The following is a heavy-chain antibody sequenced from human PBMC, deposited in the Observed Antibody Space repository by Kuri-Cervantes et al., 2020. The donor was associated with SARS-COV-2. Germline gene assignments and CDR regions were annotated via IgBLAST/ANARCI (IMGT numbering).Heavy chain of an antibody. J-gene: IGHJ3*02. CDR1: GYSFTSYW. D-gene: IGHD3-22*01. V-gene: IGHV5-51*01. CDR2: IYPGDSDT. CDR3: ARQGGITMIVVDAFDI. Sequence: GGSLRLSCKGSGYSFTSYWIGWVRQMPGKGLEWMGIIYPGDSDTRYSPSFQGQVTISADKSISTAYLQWSSLKASDTAMYYCARQGGITMIVVDAFDIWGQGTMVTVSS.